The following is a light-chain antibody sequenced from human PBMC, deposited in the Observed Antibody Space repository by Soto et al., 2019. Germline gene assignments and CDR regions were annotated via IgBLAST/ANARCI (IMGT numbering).Light chain of an antibody. CDR1: SSKIGNNY. J-gene: IGLJ1*01. CDR2: DNN. V-gene: IGLV1-51*01. CDR3: GTWDSSLSAGV. Sequence: QSVLTQPPSVSAAPGQEVTISCSGSSSKIGNNYVSWYQQLPGTAPKLLIYDNNKRPSGIPDRFSGSKSGTSATLGITGLQTGDEADYYCGTWDSSLSAGVFGTGTKVTVL.